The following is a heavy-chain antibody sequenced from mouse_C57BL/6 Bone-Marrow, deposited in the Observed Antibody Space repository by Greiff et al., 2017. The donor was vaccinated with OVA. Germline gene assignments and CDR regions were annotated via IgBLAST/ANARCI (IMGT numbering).Heavy chain of an antibody. CDR1: GYTFTSYW. V-gene: IGHV1-59*01. D-gene: IGHD1-1*01. Sequence: VQLQQPGAELVRPGTSVKLSCKASGYTFTSYWMHWVKQRPGQGLEWIGVIDPSDSYTNYNQKFKGKATLTVDTSSSTAYMQLSSLTSEDAAVYDGARSITTVVAEEAWFAYWGQGTLVTVSA. J-gene: IGHJ3*01. CDR3: ARSITTVVAEEAWFAY. CDR2: IDPSDSYT.